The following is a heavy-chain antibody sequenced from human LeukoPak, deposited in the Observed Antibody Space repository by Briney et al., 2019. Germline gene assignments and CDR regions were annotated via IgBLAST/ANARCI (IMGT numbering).Heavy chain of an antibody. Sequence: GGSLRLSCAASGFTFSSYWMHWVRQAPGKGLVWVSRINSDGSSTSYADSVKGRFTISRDNAKNTLYLQMNSLRAEDTAVYYCARGQYSGSYYYYYYMDVWGKGTTVTISS. D-gene: IGHD1-26*01. V-gene: IGHV3-74*01. CDR3: ARGQYSGSYYYYYYMDV. CDR1: GFTFSSYW. CDR2: INSDGSST. J-gene: IGHJ6*03.